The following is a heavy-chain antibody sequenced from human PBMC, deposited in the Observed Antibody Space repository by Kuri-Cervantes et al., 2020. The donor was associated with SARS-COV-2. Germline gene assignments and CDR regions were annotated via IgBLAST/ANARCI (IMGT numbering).Heavy chain of an antibody. D-gene: IGHD6-13*01. CDR2: ISGSGTGA. Sequence: GESLKISCAASGFTFSSYSMSWVRQAQGKGLEWVSVISGSGTGAYYADSVKGRFTISRDNSKNSLYLQMNSLRAEDTAVYYCARGQQLIDYWGQGTLVTVSS. V-gene: IGHV3-23*01. CDR1: GFTFSSYS. J-gene: IGHJ4*02. CDR3: ARGQQLIDY.